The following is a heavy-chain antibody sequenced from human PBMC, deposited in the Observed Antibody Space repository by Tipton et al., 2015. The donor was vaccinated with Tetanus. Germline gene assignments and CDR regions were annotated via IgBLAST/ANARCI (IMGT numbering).Heavy chain of an antibody. CDR3: ARDRTIGDYDAFDL. V-gene: IGHV3-23*01. CDR1: GFSVETYNYA. CDR2: ISGRGQSLTT. J-gene: IGHJ3*01. D-gene: IGHD3-16*01. Sequence: SLRLSCVASGFSVETYNYAMNWVRQAPGQGLEWVAVISGRGQSLTTSYADSVRGRFSISRDHSKDTLYLQMNGPRVEDAGLYYCARDRTIGDYDAFDLWGRGTLVPVS.